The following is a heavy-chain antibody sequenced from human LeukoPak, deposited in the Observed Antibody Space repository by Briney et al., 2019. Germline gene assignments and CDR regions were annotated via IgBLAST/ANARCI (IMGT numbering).Heavy chain of an antibody. D-gene: IGHD3-10*01. CDR2: INHSGST. CDR3: ARHRKPAISMVRGVNRGGAIDY. Sequence: SETLSLTCAVYGGSFSGYYWSWIRQPPGKGLEWIGEINHSGSTNYNPSLKSRVTISVDTSKNQFSLKLSSVTAADTAVYYCARHRKPAISMVRGVNRGGAIDYWGQGTLVIVSS. J-gene: IGHJ4*02. V-gene: IGHV4-34*01. CDR1: GGSFSGYY.